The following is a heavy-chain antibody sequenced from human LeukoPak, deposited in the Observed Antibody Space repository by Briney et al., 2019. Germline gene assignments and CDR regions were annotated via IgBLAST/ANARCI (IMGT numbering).Heavy chain of an antibody. J-gene: IGHJ4*02. D-gene: IGHD1/OR15-1a*01. CDR3: ARIGTDWNNSNFDL. CDR1: GGSISNYF. Sequence: PSETLSLTCTVSGGSISNYFWSWVRQPAGKGLEWIGRIYSTGRSDYNPSLKSRITMSVDKPKNQFSLMLTSVTAADTAVYYCARIGTDWNNSNFDLWGQGTLVTVSS. CDR2: IYSTGRS. V-gene: IGHV4-4*07.